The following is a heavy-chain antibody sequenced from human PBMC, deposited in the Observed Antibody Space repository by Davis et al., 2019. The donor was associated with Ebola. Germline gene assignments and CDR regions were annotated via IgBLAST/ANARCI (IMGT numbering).Heavy chain of an antibody. V-gene: IGHV3-9*01. CDR2: ISWNSGSI. CDR1: GFTFDDYA. Sequence: SLKISCAASGFTFDDYAMHWVRQAPGKGLEWVSGISWNSGSIGYADSVKGRFTISRDNAKNSLYLQMNSLRAEDTALYYCAKEAVAGIDYWGQGTLVTVSS. D-gene: IGHD6-19*01. CDR3: AKEAVAGIDY. J-gene: IGHJ4*02.